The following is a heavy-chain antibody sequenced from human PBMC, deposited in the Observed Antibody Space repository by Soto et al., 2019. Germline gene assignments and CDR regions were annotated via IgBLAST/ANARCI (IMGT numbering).Heavy chain of an antibody. Sequence: QVQLVQSGAEVKKPGSPVKVSCKASGGTFSSYAISWVRQAPGQGLEGMGGILPIFGTANYARKFQGRVTITADRSTSTAYMELSRLRSEDTAVYYCARASTLTVHCGSVSCPRMDVWGQGTTVTVSS. J-gene: IGHJ6*02. CDR3: ARASTLTVHCGSVSCPRMDV. CDR2: ILPIFGTA. V-gene: IGHV1-69*06. CDR1: GGTFSSYA. D-gene: IGHD2-2*01.